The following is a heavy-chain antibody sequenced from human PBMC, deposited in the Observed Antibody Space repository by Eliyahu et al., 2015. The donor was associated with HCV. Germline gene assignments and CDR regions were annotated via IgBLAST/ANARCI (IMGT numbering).Heavy chain of an antibody. CDR3: ARGQVGARFDP. V-gene: IGHV1-2*02. D-gene: IGHD1-26*01. J-gene: IGHJ5*02. CDR2: INPKSGAT. Sequence: QVQLVQSGAEVKKPGASVKVSCKASGXTFTGDYMHWVRQAPGQGLEWMGWINPKSGATNYAQKFQGRVTMTRDTSISTGYMELSRLRSDDTAMYFCARGQVGARFDPWGQGALVTVSS. CDR1: GXTFTGDY.